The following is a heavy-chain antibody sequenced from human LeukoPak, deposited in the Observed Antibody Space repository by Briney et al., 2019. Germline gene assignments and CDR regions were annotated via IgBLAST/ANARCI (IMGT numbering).Heavy chain of an antibody. CDR2: IWYIGSNK. V-gene: IGHV3-33*06. D-gene: IGHD3-22*01. CDR3: AKGNYDSSGYYCFDY. J-gene: IGHJ4*02. Sequence: GGSLRLSCAASGFTFTGYGMHWVRQAPGKGLEWVAVIWYIGSNKYYAHPVTGRFTISRDNSKNTLYLQINSLRAEDTAVYNCAKGNYDSSGYYCFDYWGQGTLVTVSS. CDR1: GFTFTGYG.